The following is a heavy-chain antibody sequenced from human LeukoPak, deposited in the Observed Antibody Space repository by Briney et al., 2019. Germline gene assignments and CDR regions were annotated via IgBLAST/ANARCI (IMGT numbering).Heavy chain of an antibody. D-gene: IGHD3-22*01. Sequence: PGGSLRLSCAASGFTVSNTYMTWVRQAPGKGLEWVSLIYGADTTYYADSVKGRFTISRDDSKNTVYLQMNSLRAEDTAVYYCARVPSVGGKLVADSSGGWHWFDPWGQGTLVTVSS. CDR2: IYGADTT. CDR3: ARVPSVGGKLVADSSGGWHWFDP. CDR1: GFTVSNTY. V-gene: IGHV3-53*01. J-gene: IGHJ5*02.